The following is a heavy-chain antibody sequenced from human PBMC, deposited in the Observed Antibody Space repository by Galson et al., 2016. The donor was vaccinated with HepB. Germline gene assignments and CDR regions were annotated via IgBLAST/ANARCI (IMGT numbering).Heavy chain of an antibody. CDR2: ISASSGPI. CDR3: ARDEDDPSYTIYF. Sequence: SLRLSCAASGFRFSDYNMNWVRQAPGRGLELVAYISASSGPIYYAASVKGRLTISRDHANNSLTLQIKSLRAEDTAFYYCARDEDDPSYTIYFWGQGTLVSVSS. D-gene: IGHD2-21*01. J-gene: IGHJ4*02. V-gene: IGHV3-48*01. CDR1: GFRFSDYN.